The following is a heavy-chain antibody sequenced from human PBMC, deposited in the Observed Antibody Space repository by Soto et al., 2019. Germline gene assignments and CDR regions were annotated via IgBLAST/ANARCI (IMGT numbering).Heavy chain of an antibody. J-gene: IGHJ3*02. V-gene: IGHV1-69*06. D-gene: IGHD6-19*01. CDR1: GGAYSSYA. CDR3: ATVSWGAVAGTYAFDI. Sequence: SVQVSCKPSGGAYSSYAISWVRQAPGQGLEWMGGIIPIFGTANYAQKFQGRVTITADKSTSTAYMELSSLRSEDTAVYYCATVSWGAVAGTYAFDIWGQGTMVTVSS. CDR2: IIPIFGTA.